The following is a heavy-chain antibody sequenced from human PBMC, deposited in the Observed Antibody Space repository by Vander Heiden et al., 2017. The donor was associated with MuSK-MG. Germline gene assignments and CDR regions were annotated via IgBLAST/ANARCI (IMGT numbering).Heavy chain of an antibody. J-gene: IGHJ4*02. CDR3: ATGRVAGGTEY. CDR2: ISGSGGNT. D-gene: IGHD6-13*01. V-gene: IGHV3-23*01. CDR1: GFTFSSYA. Sequence: EVQLLESGGGLVQPGGSLRLSCAASGFTFSSYAMRWVRQASGKGLEWVSAISGSGGNTYYADSVKGRFTISRDNSKNTLSLQMNSLRAEDTAVYYCATGRVAGGTEYWGQGTLVTVSS.